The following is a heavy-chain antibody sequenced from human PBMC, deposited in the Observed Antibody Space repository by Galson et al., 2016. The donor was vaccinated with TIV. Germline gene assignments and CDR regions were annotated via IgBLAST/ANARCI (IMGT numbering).Heavy chain of an antibody. Sequence: SLRLSCAVSGFSLNDYGTHWVRQAPGKGLEWVAVIGYDGITKYYADSVNGRFTIARDTSTNTLSLQMDSLTGEDTAMYYCARSAEFGTRTWYVFDSWGQGSMVTVSS. V-gene: IGHV3-33*01. CDR2: IGYDGITK. CDR3: ARSAEFGTRTWYVFDS. J-gene: IGHJ4*02. D-gene: IGHD6-13*01. CDR1: GFSLNDYG.